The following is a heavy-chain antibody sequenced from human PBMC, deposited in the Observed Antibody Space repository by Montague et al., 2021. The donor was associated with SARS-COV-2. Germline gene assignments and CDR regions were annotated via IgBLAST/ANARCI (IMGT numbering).Heavy chain of an antibody. CDR2: IFYTGST. CDR1: FGSISTSY. CDR3: ARQDAWAYCGDECYRGWFDS. Sequence: SETLSLTCAVYFGSISTSYWRWIPSPQGTALDWTAFIFYTGSTNSNPSPKRRDSISLPTSKNLCSLHLSSVTAADTAVYYCARQDAWAYCGDECYRGWFDSWGPLTLVTVAS. V-gene: IGHV4-59*01. D-gene: IGHD2-21*01. J-gene: IGHJ5*01.